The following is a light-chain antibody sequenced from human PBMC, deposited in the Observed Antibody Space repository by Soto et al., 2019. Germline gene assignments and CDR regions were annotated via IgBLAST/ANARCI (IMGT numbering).Light chain of an antibody. CDR3: GTLDSSLSAVV. Sequence: QSVLTQPPSVSAAPGQKVTISCSGSSSNIGNNYVSWYQQLPGTAPKLLIYENNKRPSGIPDRFSGSKSGTSATLGITGLQTGDEADYYCGTLDSSLSAVVFGGGTKRTVL. J-gene: IGLJ2*01. CDR2: ENN. V-gene: IGLV1-51*02. CDR1: SSNIGNNY.